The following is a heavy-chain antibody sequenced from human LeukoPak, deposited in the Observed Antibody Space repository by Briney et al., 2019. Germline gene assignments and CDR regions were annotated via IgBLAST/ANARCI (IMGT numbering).Heavy chain of an antibody. V-gene: IGHV1-2*02. CDR3: SREDY. Sequence: ASVRVSCKASGYTFTAHYLHWVRQAPGQGLEWMGWVNPNSGGTTYAQKFQGRVTMTRDTSISTIYMELSRLGSDDTAVYFCSREDYWGQGTLVTVSS. CDR1: GYTFTAHY. CDR2: VNPNSGGT. J-gene: IGHJ4*02.